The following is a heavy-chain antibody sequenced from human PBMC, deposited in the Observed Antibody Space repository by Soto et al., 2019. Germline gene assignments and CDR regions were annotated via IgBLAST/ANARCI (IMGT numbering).Heavy chain of an antibody. J-gene: IGHJ4*02. CDR3: ASARSSYYYDSSGYYPGYYFDY. Sequence: GGSLRLSCAASGFTFSSYAMHWVRQAPGKGLEWVAVISYDGSNKYYADSVKGRFTISRDNSKNTLYLQMNSLRAEDTAVYYCASARSSYYYDSSGYYPGYYFDYWGQGTLVTVSS. CDR1: GFTFSSYA. V-gene: IGHV3-30-3*01. CDR2: ISYDGSNK. D-gene: IGHD3-22*01.